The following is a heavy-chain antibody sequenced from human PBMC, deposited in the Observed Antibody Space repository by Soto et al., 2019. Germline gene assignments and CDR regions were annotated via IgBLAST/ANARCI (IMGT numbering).Heavy chain of an antibody. J-gene: IGHJ4*02. CDR1: GGTFSSYR. V-gene: IGHV1-69*13. CDR2: IVPIYRTA. Sequence: SVKVSCKASGGTFSSYRFNWVRQARGQGLEWLGGIVPIYRTADYAQKLQGRVTITADESTRTVYMELSSLKSQDTALYYCARDSGAKLSSSWGQGTLVTVSS. D-gene: IGHD6-13*01. CDR3: ARDSGAKLSSS.